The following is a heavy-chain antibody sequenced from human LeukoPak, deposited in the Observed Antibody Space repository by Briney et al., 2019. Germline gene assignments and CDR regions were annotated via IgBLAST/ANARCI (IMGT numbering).Heavy chain of an antibody. D-gene: IGHD6-19*01. CDR2: ISVSAGST. CDR3: ARGGGYDGLYFDY. J-gene: IGHJ4*02. V-gene: IGHV3-23*01. Sequence: SGGSLRLTCAASGFSFSSYAMSWVRQAPGKGLEWVSAISVSAGSTYSADSVKGRFTISRDNSKNTLYLQMNSLRAEDAAVYYCARGGGYDGLYFDYWGQGTLVTVPS. CDR1: GFSFSSYA.